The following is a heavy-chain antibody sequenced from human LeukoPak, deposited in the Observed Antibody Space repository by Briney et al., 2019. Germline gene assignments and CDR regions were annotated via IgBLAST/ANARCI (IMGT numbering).Heavy chain of an antibody. V-gene: IGHV1-69*05. CDR1: GGTFSSYA. Sequence: ASVKVSCKASGGTFSSYAISWVRQAPGQGLGWMGRIIPIFGTANYAQKFQGRVTITTDESTSTAYMELSSLRSEDTAVYYCARDWLGIAAAGTGYYYYMDVWGKGTTVTVSS. D-gene: IGHD6-13*01. J-gene: IGHJ6*03. CDR3: ARDWLGIAAAGTGYYYYMDV. CDR2: IIPIFGTA.